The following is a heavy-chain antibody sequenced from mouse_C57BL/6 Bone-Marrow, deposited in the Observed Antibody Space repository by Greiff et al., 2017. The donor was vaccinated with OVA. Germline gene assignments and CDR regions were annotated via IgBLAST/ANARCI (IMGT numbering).Heavy chain of an antibody. CDR1: GYTFTDYY. J-gene: IGHJ1*03. Sequence: VQLQQSGPVLVKPGASVKMSCKASGYTFTDYYMNWVKQSHGKSLEWIGVINPYNGGTSYNQKFKGKATLTVDKSSSTAYMELNSLTSEDSAVYYCARSSTTVVATDFDVWGTGTTVIVSS. D-gene: IGHD1-1*01. CDR2: INPYNGGT. V-gene: IGHV1-19*01. CDR3: ARSSTTVVATDFDV.